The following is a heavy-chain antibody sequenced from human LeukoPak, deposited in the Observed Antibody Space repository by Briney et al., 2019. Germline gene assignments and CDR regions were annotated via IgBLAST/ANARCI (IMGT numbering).Heavy chain of an antibody. D-gene: IGHD3-9*01. J-gene: IGHJ5*02. Sequence: GASVKVSCKASVYTFTGYYMHWVRQAPGQGLEWMGWINPNSGGTNYAQKLQGRVTMTRDTSISTAYMELSRLRSDDTAVYYCARGGLLRYFDWLFADGFDPWGQGTLVTVSS. V-gene: IGHV1-2*02. CDR1: VYTFTGYY. CDR2: INPNSGGT. CDR3: ARGGLLRYFDWLFADGFDP.